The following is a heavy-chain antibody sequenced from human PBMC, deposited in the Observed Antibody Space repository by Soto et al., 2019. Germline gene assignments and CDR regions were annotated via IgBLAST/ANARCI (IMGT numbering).Heavy chain of an antibody. CDR1: GYTLTELS. V-gene: IGHV1-24*01. CDR3: ATDQYYDILTGYLPV. CDR2: FDPEDGET. J-gene: IGHJ6*02. D-gene: IGHD3-9*01. Sequence: ASVKVSCKVSGYTLTELSMHWVRQAPGKGLEWMGGFDPEDGETIYAQKFQGRVTMTEDTSTDTAYMELSSLRSEDTAVYYCATDQYYDILTGYLPVWGQGKRVTVSS.